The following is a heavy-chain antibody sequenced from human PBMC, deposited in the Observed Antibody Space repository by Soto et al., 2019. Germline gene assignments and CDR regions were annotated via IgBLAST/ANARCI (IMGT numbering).Heavy chain of an antibody. Sequence: GASVKVSCKASGGTFSSYAISWVRQAPGQGLEWMGGIIPIFGTANYAQKFQGRVTITADKSTSTAYMELSSLRSEDTAVYYCASAYCGGDCYFNYYYYGMDVWGQGTTVTVSS. CDR2: IIPIFGTA. D-gene: IGHD2-21*02. J-gene: IGHJ6*02. CDR3: ASAYCGGDCYFNYYYYGMDV. V-gene: IGHV1-69*06. CDR1: GGTFSSYA.